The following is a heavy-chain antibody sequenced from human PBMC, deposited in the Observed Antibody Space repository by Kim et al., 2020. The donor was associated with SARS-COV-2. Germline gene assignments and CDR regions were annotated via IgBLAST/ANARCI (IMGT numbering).Heavy chain of an antibody. D-gene: IGHD1-1*01. CDR2: IVANSDYM. J-gene: IGHJ4*02. V-gene: IGHV3-21*01. Sequence: GGSLRLSCSASGFAFSSYSMNWVRQAPGKGLEWVSSIVANSDYMYYADSVKGRFTSSRDNAKNSLFLQMRRLRAEDTAVYYCVTLGTYWGQGTQVTVS. CDR3: VTLGTY. CDR1: GFAFSSYS.